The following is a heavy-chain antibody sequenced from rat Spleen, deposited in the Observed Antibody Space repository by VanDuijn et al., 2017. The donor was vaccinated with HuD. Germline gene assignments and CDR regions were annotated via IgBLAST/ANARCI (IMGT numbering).Heavy chain of an antibody. D-gene: IGHD1-4*01. CDR3: TTQLPGYNYYVMDA. V-gene: IGHV5-29*01. CDR2: ISSEGRSS. J-gene: IGHJ4*01. Sequence: EVQLVESDGGLVQPGRSLKLSCAASGFTFSDYYMAWVRQAPTKGLEWVATISSEGRSSYYRDSVKGRFTISRDSAKSTLYLQMDSLRSEDTATYYCTTQLPGYNYYVMDAWGQGASVTVSS. CDR1: GFTFSDYY.